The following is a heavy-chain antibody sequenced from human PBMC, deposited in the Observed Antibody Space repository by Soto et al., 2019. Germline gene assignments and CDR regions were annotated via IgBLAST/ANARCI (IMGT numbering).Heavy chain of an antibody. J-gene: IGHJ2*01. CDR1: GFTFSDYY. V-gene: IGHV3-11*01. CDR3: ARVAGTTKVDWYFDL. Sequence: QVQLVESGGGLVKPGGSLRLSCAASGFTFSDYYMSWIRQAPGKGLEWVSYISSSGSTIYYADSVKGRFTISRDNAKNSLYLQMNSRRGRETAVYYCARVAGTTKVDWYFDLWGRGTLVTVSS. CDR2: ISSSGSTI. D-gene: IGHD1-7*01.